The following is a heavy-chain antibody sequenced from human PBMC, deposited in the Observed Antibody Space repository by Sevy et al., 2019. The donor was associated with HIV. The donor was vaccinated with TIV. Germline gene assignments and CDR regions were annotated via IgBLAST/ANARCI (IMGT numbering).Heavy chain of an antibody. CDR3: ARANYDSSGYYHDY. CDR2: IYYSGST. V-gene: IGHV4-59*01. J-gene: IGHJ4*02. CDR1: GGSISSYY. Sequence: SETLSLTCTVSGGSISSYYWSWIRQPPGKGLEWIGYIYYSGSTNYNPSLKSRVTISVDTSKNQFSRKLSSVTAADTAVYYCARANYDSSGYYHDYWGQGTLVTVSS. D-gene: IGHD3-22*01.